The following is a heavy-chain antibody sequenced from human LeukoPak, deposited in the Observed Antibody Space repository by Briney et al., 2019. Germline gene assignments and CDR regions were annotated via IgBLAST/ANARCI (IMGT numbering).Heavy chain of an antibody. V-gene: IGHV3-21*01. D-gene: IGHD3-22*01. J-gene: IGHJ3*02. CDR3: ATFGSSGFAFDI. Sequence: GGSLRLSCAASGFTFSSYSMNWVRQAPGKGLEWVSSISSSSSYTYYADSVKGRFTISRDNAKNSLYLQMNSLGAEDTAVYYCATFGSSGFAFDIWGQGTMVTVSS. CDR2: ISSSSSYT. CDR1: GFTFSSYS.